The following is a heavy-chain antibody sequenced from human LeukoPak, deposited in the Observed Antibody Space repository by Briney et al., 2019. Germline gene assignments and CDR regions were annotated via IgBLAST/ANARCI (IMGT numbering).Heavy chain of an antibody. J-gene: IGHJ6*02. CDR2: ISYDGSNK. Sequence: GRSLRLSCAASGFTFSSYGMHWVRQAPGKGLEWVAVISYDGSNKYYADSVKGRFTISRDNSKNTLYLQMNSLRAEDTAVYYCAKDLYSNPYYYCGMDVWGQGTTVTVSS. CDR3: AKDLYSNPYYYCGMDV. D-gene: IGHD4-11*01. V-gene: IGHV3-30*18. CDR1: GFTFSSYG.